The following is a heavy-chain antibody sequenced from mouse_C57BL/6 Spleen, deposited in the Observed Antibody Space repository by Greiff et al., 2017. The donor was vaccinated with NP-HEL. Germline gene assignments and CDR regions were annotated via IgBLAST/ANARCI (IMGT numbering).Heavy chain of an antibody. Sequence: VQLQQSGAELVRPGSSVKLSCKASGYTFNSYWMDWVKQRPGQGLEWIGNIYPSDSETHYNQKFKDKATLTVDKSSSTAYMQLSSLTSEDSAVYYCARYGNYYAMDYWGQGTSVTVSS. CDR3: ARYGNYYAMDY. J-gene: IGHJ4*01. CDR1: GYTFNSYW. D-gene: IGHD2-1*01. CDR2: IYPSDSET. V-gene: IGHV1-61*01.